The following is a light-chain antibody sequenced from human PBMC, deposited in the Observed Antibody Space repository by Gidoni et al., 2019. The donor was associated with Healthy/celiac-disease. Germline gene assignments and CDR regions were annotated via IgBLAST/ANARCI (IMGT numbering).Light chain of an antibody. J-gene: IGKJ2*01. CDR3: QQSYSTPYT. Sequence: DIQMTQSPSSLSASVADRVTITCRASQSISSYLNWYQQNPGKAPKLLIYAASSLQSGVPSRFSGSGSGTDFTLTISSLPPEDFATYYCQQSYSTPYTFGQGTKLEIK. CDR2: AAS. CDR1: QSISSY. V-gene: IGKV1-39*01.